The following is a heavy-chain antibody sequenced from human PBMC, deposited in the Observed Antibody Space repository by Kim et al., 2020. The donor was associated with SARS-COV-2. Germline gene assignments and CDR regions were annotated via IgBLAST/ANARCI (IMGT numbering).Heavy chain of an antibody. V-gene: IGHV3-15*01. CDR2: IKSKTDGGTT. Sequence: GGSLRLSCAASGFTFSNAWMSWVRQAPGKGLEWVGRIKSKTDGGTTDYAAPVKGRFTISRDDSKNTLYLQMNSLKTEDTAVYYCTTGDRVGELSLRGYYFDYWGQGTLVTVSS. D-gene: IGHD3-16*02. CDR3: TTGDRVGELSLRGYYFDY. CDR1: GFTFSNAW. J-gene: IGHJ4*02.